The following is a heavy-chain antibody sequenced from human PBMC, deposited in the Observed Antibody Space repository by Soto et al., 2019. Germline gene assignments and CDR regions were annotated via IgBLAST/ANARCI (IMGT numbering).Heavy chain of an antibody. V-gene: IGHV1-18*04. J-gene: IGHJ4*02. D-gene: IGHD2-15*01. CDR1: GYTFNTYF. CDR3: TRDERPSCGRLGCYHYEF. CDR2: TNAYSGES. Sequence: QVQLLQSGSETKKPGASVRISCKVSGYTFNTYFISGVSWVRQAPGQGLEWVGWTNAYSGESNNARRFQGRITLTADQSTNTVYLELNSLRPDDSAVYFCTRDERPSCGRLGCYHYEFWGQVTLVTVSS.